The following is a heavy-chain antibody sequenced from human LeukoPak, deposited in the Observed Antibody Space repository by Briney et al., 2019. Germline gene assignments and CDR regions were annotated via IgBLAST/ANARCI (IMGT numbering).Heavy chain of an antibody. CDR1: GGSFSGYY. CDR2: INHSGST. D-gene: IGHD5-18*01. CDR3: ARALNSYGGRPDDY. Sequence: PSETLSLTCAVYGGSFSGYYWSWIRQPPGKGLEWIGEINHSGSTNYNPSLKSRVTISVDTSKNQFSLKLSSVTAADTAVYYCARALNSYGGRPDDYRGQGTLVTVSS. V-gene: IGHV4-34*01. J-gene: IGHJ4*02.